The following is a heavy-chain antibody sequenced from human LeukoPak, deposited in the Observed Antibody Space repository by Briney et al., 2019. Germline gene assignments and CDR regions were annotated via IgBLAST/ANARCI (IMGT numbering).Heavy chain of an antibody. CDR3: ARVSYGSGSYSLLFDY. CDR1: GYTFTGYY. V-gene: IGHV1-2*02. Sequence: ASVKVSRKASGYTFTGYYMHWVRQAPGQGLEWMGWINPNSGGTNYAQKFQGRVTMTRDTSISTAYMELSRLRSDDTAVYYCARVSYGSGSYSLLFDYWGQGTLVTVSS. CDR2: INPNSGGT. J-gene: IGHJ4*02. D-gene: IGHD3-10*01.